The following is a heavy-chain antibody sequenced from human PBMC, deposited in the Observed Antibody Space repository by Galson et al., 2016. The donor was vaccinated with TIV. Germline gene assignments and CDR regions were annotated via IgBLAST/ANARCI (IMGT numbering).Heavy chain of an antibody. CDR2: INPKTGGT. Sequence: SVKVSCKASGYSFSDEYMHWVRQAPGQGLEWMGWINPKTGGTFYAQKFQGRVTLTRDTSITTAYMDLRRLASNDTAVYYCVRGLSDSRGFDPWGQGTPVTVSS. J-gene: IGHJ5*02. CDR1: GYSFSDEY. CDR3: VRGLSDSRGFDP. V-gene: IGHV1-2*02. D-gene: IGHD2/OR15-2a*01.